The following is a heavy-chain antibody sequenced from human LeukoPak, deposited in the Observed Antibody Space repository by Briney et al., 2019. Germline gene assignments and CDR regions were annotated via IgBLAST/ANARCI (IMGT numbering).Heavy chain of an antibody. Sequence: GGSLRLSCAASGFTFDDYTMHWVRQAPGKGLEWVSLISWDGGSTYYADSVKGRFTISRDNSKNTLYLQMNSLRADDTAIYYCAKEPLAVAGDYYYYGMDVWGQGTTVTASS. CDR2: ISWDGGST. J-gene: IGHJ6*02. CDR3: AKEPLAVAGDYYYYGMDV. D-gene: IGHD6-19*01. V-gene: IGHV3-43*01. CDR1: GFTFDDYT.